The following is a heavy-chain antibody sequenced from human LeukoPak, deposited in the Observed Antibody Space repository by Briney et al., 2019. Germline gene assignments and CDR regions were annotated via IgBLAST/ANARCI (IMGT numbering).Heavy chain of an antibody. D-gene: IGHD3-10*01. CDR3: ARVIGFGELSLGY. V-gene: IGHV1-2*02. J-gene: IGHJ4*02. CDR2: INPSSGGT. CDR1: GYTFTGYY. Sequence: ASVKVSCKASGYTFTGYYMHWVRQAPGQGLEWMGWINPSSGGTNYAQRFQGRVTMTRDTSISTAYMELSRLRSDDTAVYYCARVIGFGELSLGYWGQGTLVTVSS.